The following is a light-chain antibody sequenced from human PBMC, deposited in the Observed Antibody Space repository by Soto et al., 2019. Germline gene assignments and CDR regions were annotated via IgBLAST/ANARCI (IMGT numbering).Light chain of an antibody. V-gene: IGKV3-20*01. J-gene: IGKJ1*01. CDR1: QSVSSSY. Sequence: EIVLTQSPGTLSLSPGERATLSCRASQSVSSSYLAWYQQKPGQAHRLLIYGASSRATGIPDRYSGSGSGTYFTLTISRLELEDFALYYCQQYGSTPVTCGQGTNVEIK. CDR3: QQYGSTPVT. CDR2: GAS.